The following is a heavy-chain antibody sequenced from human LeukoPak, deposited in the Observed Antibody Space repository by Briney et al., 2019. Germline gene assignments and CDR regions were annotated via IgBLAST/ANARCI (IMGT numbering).Heavy chain of an antibody. CDR2: ISGSGGST. V-gene: IGHV3-23*01. J-gene: IGHJ5*02. Sequence: GGSLRLSCVASGFPFSSYWMTWVRQAPGKGLEWVSAISGSGGSTYYADSVKGRFTISRDNSKNTLYLQMNRLRAEDTAVYYCAKGPHGAVIDPWGQGTLVTVSS. CDR1: GFPFSSYW. CDR3: AKGPHGAVIDP. D-gene: IGHD3-16*01.